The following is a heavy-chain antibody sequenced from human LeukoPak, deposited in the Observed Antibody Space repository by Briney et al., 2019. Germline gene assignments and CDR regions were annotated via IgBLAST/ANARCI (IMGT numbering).Heavy chain of an antibody. J-gene: IGHJ4*01. CDR3: ARDDYGDYAGFAY. CDR1: GFTFSSYS. CDR2: ISSSSSYI. V-gene: IGHV3-21*01. D-gene: IGHD4-17*01. Sequence: GGSLRLSCAASGFTFSSYSMNWVRQAPGKGLEWVSSISSSSSYIYYADSVKGRFTISRDNAKNSLYLQMNSLRAEDTAVYYCARDDYGDYAGFAYSGHGTLVTVSS.